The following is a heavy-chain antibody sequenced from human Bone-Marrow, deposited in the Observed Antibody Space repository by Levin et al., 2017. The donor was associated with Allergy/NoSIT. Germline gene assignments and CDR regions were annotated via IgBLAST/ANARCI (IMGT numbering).Heavy chain of an antibody. V-gene: IGHV1-46*01. J-gene: IGHJ4*02. Sequence: GGSLRLSCRTSGDTFVNYYIHWLRQAPGQGPEWVGIINPSGGTTSYAQKFQGRVSMTRDTATSTVYMELTSLRSEDSAMFYCATAPRPGIVTTKSFDNWGQGTLVTVSS. CDR2: INPSGGTT. D-gene: IGHD2-21*01. CDR3: ATAPRPGIVTTKSFDN. CDR1: GDTFVNYY.